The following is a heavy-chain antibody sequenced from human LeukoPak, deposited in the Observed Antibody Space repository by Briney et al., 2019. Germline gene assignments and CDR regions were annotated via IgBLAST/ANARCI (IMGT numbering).Heavy chain of an antibody. Sequence: GGSLRLSCAASGFTFSSYAMHWVRQAPGKGLEWVAVISYDGSNKYYADSVKGRFTISRDNSKNTLYLQMNSLRAGDTAVYYCARARDIVVVPAARKWGYYYYGMDVWGQGTTVTVSS. CDR2: ISYDGSNK. V-gene: IGHV3-30-3*01. CDR1: GFTFSSYA. CDR3: ARARDIVVVPAARKWGYYYYGMDV. J-gene: IGHJ6*02. D-gene: IGHD2-2*01.